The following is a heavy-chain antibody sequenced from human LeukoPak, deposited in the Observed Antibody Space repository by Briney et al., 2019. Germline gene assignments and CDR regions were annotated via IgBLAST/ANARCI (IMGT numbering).Heavy chain of an antibody. CDR3: ARGPDCTSSSCFVDAFDI. CDR1: GYSFTSYW. CDR2: IYPDDSDT. Sequence: GEPLKISCKGSGYSFTSYWIGWVRQMPGKGLEWMGIIYPDDSDTRYSPSFQGQVTISADKSISTAYLQWSTLKASDTAMYYCARGPDCTSSSCFVDAFDIWGQGTLVTVSS. J-gene: IGHJ3*02. V-gene: IGHV5-51*01. D-gene: IGHD2-2*01.